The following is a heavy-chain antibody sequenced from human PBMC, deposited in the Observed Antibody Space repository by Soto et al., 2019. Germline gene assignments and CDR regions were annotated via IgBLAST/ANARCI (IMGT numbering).Heavy chain of an antibody. J-gene: IGHJ5*02. V-gene: IGHV4-38-2*02. Sequence: LTCAVSSYSISSGYFWGWIRQPPGKGLEWIGSIYHTGDTYYNPSLKSRVTISVDTSKNQFSLNLRSLTVADTAVYYCARDSSGLDPWGQGTLVTVSS. CDR3: ARDSSGLDP. CDR2: IYHTGDT. D-gene: IGHD6-25*01. CDR1: SYSISSGYF.